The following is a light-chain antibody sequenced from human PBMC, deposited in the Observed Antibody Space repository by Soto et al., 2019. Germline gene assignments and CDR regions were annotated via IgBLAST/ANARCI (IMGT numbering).Light chain of an antibody. CDR3: QQYNNWPQT. Sequence: IVITQSPPTLSASTGDRATLSCRASQSVRSSIAWYQHKPGQAPRLLIYGASTRATGIPARISGSGSGTEFTLTISSLQSEDFAVYYCQQYNNWPQTFGQGTKVDIK. CDR2: GAS. CDR1: QSVRSS. J-gene: IGKJ1*01. V-gene: IGKV3-15*01.